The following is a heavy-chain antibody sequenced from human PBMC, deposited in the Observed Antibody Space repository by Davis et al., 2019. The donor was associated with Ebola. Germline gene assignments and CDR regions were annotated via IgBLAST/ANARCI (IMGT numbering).Heavy chain of an antibody. CDR1: GYTFTGYY. D-gene: IGHD2-21*02. J-gene: IGHJ2*01. CDR2: INPNSGGT. CDR3: ARGMARVVTASWYFDL. V-gene: IGHV1-2*02. Sequence: ASVKVSCKASGYTFTGYYMHWVRQAPGQGLEWMGWINPNSGGTNYAQKFQGRVTMTRDTSISTAYMELSSLRSEDTAVYYCARGMARVVTASWYFDLWGRGTLVTVSS.